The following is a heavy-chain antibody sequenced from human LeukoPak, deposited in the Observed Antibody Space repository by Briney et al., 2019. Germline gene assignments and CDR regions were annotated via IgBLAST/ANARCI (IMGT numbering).Heavy chain of an antibody. J-gene: IGHJ3*02. CDR2: IYYSGST. Sequence: PSETLSLTCTVSGGSISSYYWSWIRQPPGKGLEWIGYIYYSGSTNYNPSLKSRVTISVDTSKNQFSLKLSSVTAADTAVYYCARDMLVTGAFDIWGQGTMVTVPS. CDR3: ARDMLVTGAFDI. D-gene: IGHD2-8*01. V-gene: IGHV4-59*01. CDR1: GGSISSYY.